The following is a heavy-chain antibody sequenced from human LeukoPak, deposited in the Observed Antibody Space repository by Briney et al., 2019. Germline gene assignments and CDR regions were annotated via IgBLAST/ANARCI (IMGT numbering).Heavy chain of an antibody. D-gene: IGHD3-22*01. CDR2: IDKNGRTT. CDR3: ARDLGYYYDSSGYSPVH. J-gene: IGHJ4*02. Sequence: GGSLRLSCAASGFTFSNYWMHWVRQAPGKGLVWVSRIDKNGRTTSYADSVKGRFTISRDNTKNTLYLQMNSLRAEDTAVYYCARDLGYYYDSSGYSPVHWGQGTLVTVSS. CDR1: GFTFSNYW. V-gene: IGHV3-74*01.